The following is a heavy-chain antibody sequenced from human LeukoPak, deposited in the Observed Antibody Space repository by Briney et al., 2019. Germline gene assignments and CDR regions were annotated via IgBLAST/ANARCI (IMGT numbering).Heavy chain of an antibody. Sequence: PGGSLTLSCAASGFTFDDYGMSWVRQAPGKGLEWVSGINWNGGSTGYADSVKGRFTISRDNAKNSLYLQMNSLRAEDTALYYCARTYSSSAAAWDWFDPWGQGTLVTVSS. CDR3: ARTYSSSAAAWDWFDP. CDR2: INWNGGST. CDR1: GFTFDDYG. J-gene: IGHJ5*02. D-gene: IGHD6-13*01. V-gene: IGHV3-20*04.